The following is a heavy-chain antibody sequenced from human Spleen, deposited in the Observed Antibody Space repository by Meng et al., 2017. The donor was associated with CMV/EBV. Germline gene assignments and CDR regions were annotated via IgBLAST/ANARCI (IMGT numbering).Heavy chain of an antibody. CDR3: ARTAGYYGSGSYWGY. CDR2: IYYSGST. D-gene: IGHD3-10*01. V-gene: IGHV4-30-4*08. CDR1: GGSISSGDYY. J-gene: IGHJ4*02. Sequence: VQLQKSGAGRVKPSQTRSLTCTVAGGSISSGDYYWSWIRQPPGKSLEWIGYIYYSGSTYYNPSLKSRVTRSVDTSKNQFSLKLSSVTAAETAVYYCARTAGYYGSGSYWGYWGQGTLVTVSS.